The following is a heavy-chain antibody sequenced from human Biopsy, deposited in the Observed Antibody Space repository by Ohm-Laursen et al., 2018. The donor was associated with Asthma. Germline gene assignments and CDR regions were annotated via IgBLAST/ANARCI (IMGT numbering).Heavy chain of an antibody. CDR2: IYPGDSDT. CDR3: ARLTCSGGSCYSGDFQH. V-gene: IGHV5-51*01. CDR1: GYSFSNYW. Sequence: RESLKISCKGSGYSFSNYWIGWVRQMPGKGLEWMGIIYPGDSDTRYSPSFQGQVTISADKSTSTAYLQWSSLKASDTAMYYCARLTCSGGSCYSGDFQHWGQGTLVTVSS. J-gene: IGHJ1*01. D-gene: IGHD2-15*01.